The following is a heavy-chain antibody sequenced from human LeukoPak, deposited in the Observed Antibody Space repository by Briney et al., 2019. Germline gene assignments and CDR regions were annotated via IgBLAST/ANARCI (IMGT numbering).Heavy chain of an antibody. J-gene: IGHJ4*02. CDR3: ARHGLRQRNDFDY. CDR2: INPNSGGT. CDR1: GYTFTGYY. Sequence: ASVKVSCKASGYTFTGYYMHWVRQAPGQGLEWMGWINPNSGGTNYAQKFQGRVTMTRDTSISTAYMELSGLRSDDTAVYYCARHGLRQRNDFDYWGQGTLVTVSS. V-gene: IGHV1-2*02. D-gene: IGHD3-16*01.